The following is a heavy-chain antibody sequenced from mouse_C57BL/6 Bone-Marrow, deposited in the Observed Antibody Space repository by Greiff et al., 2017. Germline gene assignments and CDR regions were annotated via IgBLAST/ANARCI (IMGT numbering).Heavy chain of an antibody. CDR2: IHPNSGST. V-gene: IGHV1-64*01. Sequence: VQLQQPGAELVKPGASVKLSCKASGYTFTSYWMHWVKQRPGQGLEWIGMIHPNSGSTNYNEKFKSKATLTVDKSSSTAYMQLSSLTSEDSAVYYWASPGGYDYAYYFDYWGQGTTLTVSS. CDR3: ASPGGYDYAYYFDY. D-gene: IGHD2-4*01. CDR1: GYTFTSYW. J-gene: IGHJ2*01.